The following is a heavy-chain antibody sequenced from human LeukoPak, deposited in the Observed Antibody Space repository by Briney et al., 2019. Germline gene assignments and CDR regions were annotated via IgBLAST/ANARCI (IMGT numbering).Heavy chain of an antibody. V-gene: IGHV3-48*03. Sequence: GGSLRLSCAASGFTFSSYEMNWVRQPPGKGLEWVSYISSSGSTIYYPDSVKGRFTISRDNAKNSLYLQMNSLRAEDTAVYYCARVDGDRYHFDYWGQGTLVTVSS. J-gene: IGHJ4*02. CDR3: ARVDGDRYHFDY. D-gene: IGHD4-17*01. CDR1: GFTFSSYE. CDR2: ISSSGSTI.